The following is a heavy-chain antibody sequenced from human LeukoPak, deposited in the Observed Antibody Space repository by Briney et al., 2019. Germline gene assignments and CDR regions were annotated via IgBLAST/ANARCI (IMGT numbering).Heavy chain of an antibody. CDR2: ISSSSSYI. D-gene: IGHD1-26*01. CDR3: AGGWELPTPGDFDI. Sequence: GGSLRLSCAASGFTFSSYSMNWVRQAPGKGLEWVSSISSSSSYIYYADSVKGRFTISRDNAKNSLYLQMNSLRAEDTAVYYCAGGWELPTPGDFDIWGQGTMVTVSS. V-gene: IGHV3-21*01. J-gene: IGHJ3*02. CDR1: GFTFSSYS.